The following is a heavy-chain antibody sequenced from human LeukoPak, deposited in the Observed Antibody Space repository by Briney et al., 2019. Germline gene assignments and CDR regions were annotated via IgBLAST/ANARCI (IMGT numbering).Heavy chain of an antibody. D-gene: IGHD2-15*01. CDR1: GFTFSNYD. Sequence: GGSLRLSCAASGFTFSNYDMHWVRQATGKGLEWVSAIGTAGDTYYQGSVRGRFTMSRESAKNSLYLQMNSLTAGDTAVYYCARGADTHFDYWGQGILVTVSS. J-gene: IGHJ4*02. CDR3: ARGADTHFDY. CDR2: IGTAGDT. V-gene: IGHV3-13*04.